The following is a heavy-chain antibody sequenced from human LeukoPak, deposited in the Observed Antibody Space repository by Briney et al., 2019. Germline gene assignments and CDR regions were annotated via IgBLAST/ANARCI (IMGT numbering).Heavy chain of an antibody. V-gene: IGHV3-23*01. J-gene: IGHJ4*02. D-gene: IGHD5-24*01. CDR3: AKADNYRSNDY. Sequence: GGSLRLSCEASGFTFNSYAMSWVRQAPGKGLEWVSAISGSGGSTYYTDSVKGRFTISRDNSKNTLYLQMNSLRAEDTAVYYCAKADNYRSNDYWGQGTLVTVSS. CDR1: GFTFNSYA. CDR2: ISGSGGST.